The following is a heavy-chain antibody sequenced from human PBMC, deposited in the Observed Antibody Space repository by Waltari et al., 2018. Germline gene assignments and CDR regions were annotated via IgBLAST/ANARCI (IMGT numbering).Heavy chain of an antibody. V-gene: IGHV3-7*01. CDR3: AREGTYDFDY. Sequence: EVQLVESGGGLVQPGGFLRLAWSAAGLAFSSFALNWVRQDPGKGLEWVANIKQDGSEKYYVDSVKGRFTISRDNAKNSLYLQMNSLRGEDTAVYYCAREGTYDFDYWGQGTLVTVSS. J-gene: IGHJ4*02. CDR2: IKQDGSEK. D-gene: IGHD3-16*01. CDR1: GLAFSSFA.